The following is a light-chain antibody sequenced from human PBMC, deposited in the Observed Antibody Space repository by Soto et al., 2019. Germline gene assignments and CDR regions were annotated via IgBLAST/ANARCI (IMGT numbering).Light chain of an antibody. CDR3: QQLKTYPRT. J-gene: IGKJ2*01. V-gene: IGKV1-9*01. Sequence: DIQLTQSPSFLSASVGDRVTITCRASQDISSFLAWYQQKAGKAPKLLIFAASTLQSGVTSRFSGSGSGTEFTLTISSLQTEDFATYYCQQLKTYPRTFGQGTKLEIK. CDR2: AAS. CDR1: QDISSF.